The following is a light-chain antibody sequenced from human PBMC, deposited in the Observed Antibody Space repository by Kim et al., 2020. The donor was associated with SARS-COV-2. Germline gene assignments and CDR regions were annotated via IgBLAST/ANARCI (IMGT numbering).Light chain of an antibody. CDR3: SSYTNTKLRV. V-gene: IGLV2-14*03. CDR1: SGDIGAYNY. CDR2: DVS. J-gene: IGLJ1*01. Sequence: GHAITVSGTGSSGDIGAYNYVSWYQQHPNKAPKLIIYDVSNRPSGISVRFSGSKSGNTASLTISGLQADDEAHYYCSSYTNTKLRVFGTGTKVTVL.